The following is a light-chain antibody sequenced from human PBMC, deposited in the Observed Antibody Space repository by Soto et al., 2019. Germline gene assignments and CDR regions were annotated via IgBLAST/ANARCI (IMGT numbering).Light chain of an antibody. Sequence: DIQMTQSPSSLSAFVGDRVTITCRASQGISNYLAWYQRKPGKVPKLLIYGASTLQSGVPSRFSGRRSGTDFILIVSSLQPEDVATYYCQNYNSAPYTFGQGTKLEIK. J-gene: IGKJ2*01. CDR1: QGISNY. V-gene: IGKV1-27*01. CDR2: GAS. CDR3: QNYNSAPYT.